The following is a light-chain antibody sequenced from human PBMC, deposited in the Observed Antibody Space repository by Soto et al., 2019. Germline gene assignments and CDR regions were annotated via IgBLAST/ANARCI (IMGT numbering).Light chain of an antibody. V-gene: IGKV1-5*03. Sequence: DIEMTQSPSTLSGSVGDRVTITCRASQTISSWLAWYQQKPGNAPKLLIYKASTLKSGVTPRFSGSGSGTEFTLTISSLQPDDFATYYCQHYNSYSEAFGQGTKVELK. CDR2: KAS. J-gene: IGKJ1*01. CDR3: QHYNSYSEA. CDR1: QTISSW.